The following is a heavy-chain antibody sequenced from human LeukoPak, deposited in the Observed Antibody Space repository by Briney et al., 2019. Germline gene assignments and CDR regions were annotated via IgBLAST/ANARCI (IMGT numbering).Heavy chain of an antibody. V-gene: IGHV3-11*03. J-gene: IGHJ4*02. Sequence: GGSLRLSCAASGFTFSDYYISWIRQAPGKGLEWVSYISSSSSYTNYADSVKGRFTISRHNSKNTLYLQMNSLRAEDTAVYYCARFTPSYYFDYWGQGTLVTVSS. CDR3: ARFTPSYYFDY. CDR1: GFTFSDYY. CDR2: ISSSSSYT. D-gene: IGHD2-2*01.